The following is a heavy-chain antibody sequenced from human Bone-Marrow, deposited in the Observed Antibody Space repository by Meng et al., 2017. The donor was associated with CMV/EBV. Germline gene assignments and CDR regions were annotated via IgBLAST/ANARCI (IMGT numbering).Heavy chain of an antibody. CDR3: ARAVCSSTSCYPYYYYGMDV. D-gene: IGHD2-2*01. Sequence: LSLTCTVSGGSISSGGYYWSWIRQHPGKGLEWIGYIYYSGSTYYNPSLKSRVTISVDTSKNQFSLKLSSVTAADTAVYYCARAVCSSTSCYPYYYYGMDVWGQGTTVTVSS. J-gene: IGHJ6*02. CDR1: GGSISSGGYY. V-gene: IGHV4-31*03. CDR2: IYYSGST.